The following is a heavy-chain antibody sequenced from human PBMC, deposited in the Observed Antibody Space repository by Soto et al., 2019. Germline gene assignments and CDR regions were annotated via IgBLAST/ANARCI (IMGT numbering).Heavy chain of an antibody. Sequence: PVGSLRLSCAASGFTFDTYAMSWVRQAPGKGLEWVSAISGSGGSTYYADSVKGRFTISRDNSKNTLYLQMNSLRAEDTAVYYCAKDITGYQLLPFDYWGQGTLVTVSS. J-gene: IGHJ4*02. V-gene: IGHV3-23*01. D-gene: IGHD2-2*01. CDR1: GFTFDTYA. CDR3: AKDITGYQLLPFDY. CDR2: ISGSGGST.